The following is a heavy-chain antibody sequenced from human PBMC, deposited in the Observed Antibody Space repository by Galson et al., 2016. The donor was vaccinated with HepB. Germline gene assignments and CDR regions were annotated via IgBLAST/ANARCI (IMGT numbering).Heavy chain of an antibody. CDR2: IYSGGST. CDR3: ARRSDSLLVVTGDC. D-gene: IGHD2-8*02. CDR1: GFTVSSNY. J-gene: IGHJ4*02. V-gene: IGHV3-66*02. Sequence: SLRLSCAASGFTVSSNYMTWVRQAPGKGPEWVSVIYSGGSTSYADSVKGRFTISSNSSKNTLYLQMNSLRPVDTAVYYCARRSDSLLVVTGDCWGQGTLVTVSS.